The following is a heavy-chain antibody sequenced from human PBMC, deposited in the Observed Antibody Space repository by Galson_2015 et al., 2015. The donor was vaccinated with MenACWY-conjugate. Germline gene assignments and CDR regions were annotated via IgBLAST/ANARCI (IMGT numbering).Heavy chain of an antibody. D-gene: IGHD5-12*01. V-gene: IGHV3-21*01. CDR2: SSGRYI. Sequence: SSGRYIFYADSVKGRFTISRDNAKNSLYLQMNSLRAEDTGIYYCAREMDIVVTSYNYAMDVWGQGTTVTVSS. J-gene: IGHJ6*02. CDR3: AREMDIVVTSYNYAMDV.